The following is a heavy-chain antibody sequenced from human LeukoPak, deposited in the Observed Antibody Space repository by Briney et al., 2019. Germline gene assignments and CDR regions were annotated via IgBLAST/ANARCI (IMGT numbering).Heavy chain of an antibody. D-gene: IGHD4-23*01. V-gene: IGHV3-66*01. CDR3: AGDSGTTVGYFDY. CDR1: GFTVSTNY. J-gene: IGHJ4*02. CDR2: IYSGGNT. Sequence: GGSLRLSCAASGFTVSTNYMSWVRQAPGRGLEWVSVIYSGGNTYYADSVKGRFTISRDNSKNTLYLQMNSLRAEDTAVYYCAGDSGTTVGYFDYWGQGTLVTVS.